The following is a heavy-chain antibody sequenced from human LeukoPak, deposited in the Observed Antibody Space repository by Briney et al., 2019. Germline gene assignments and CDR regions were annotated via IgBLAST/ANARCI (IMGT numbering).Heavy chain of an antibody. Sequence: GGSLRLSCAASGFTVISNLMTWVRQSPGRGLEWLSSIYSGGATYYADSVKGRFTISRDHSNNSVSLQMTNLRVEDTAIYYCARESWVAVAAFDYWGQGTLVTVSS. CDR1: GFTVISNL. V-gene: IGHV3-53*01. CDR2: IYSGGAT. CDR3: ARESWVAVAAFDY. D-gene: IGHD6-19*01. J-gene: IGHJ4*02.